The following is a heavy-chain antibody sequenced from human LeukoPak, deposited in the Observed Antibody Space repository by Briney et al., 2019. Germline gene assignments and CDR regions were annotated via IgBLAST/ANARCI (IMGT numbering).Heavy chain of an antibody. Sequence: GGSLRLPCAASGFTFSSYSMNWVRQAPGKGVEWGSSISSSSSYIYYADSVKGRFTISRDNSKNTLYLHMNSLRAEDTAVYYCAKDGELGMGYYFDYWGQGTLVTVSS. D-gene: IGHD7-27*01. CDR1: GFTFSSYS. J-gene: IGHJ4*02. CDR3: AKDGELGMGYYFDY. CDR2: ISSSSSYI. V-gene: IGHV3-21*04.